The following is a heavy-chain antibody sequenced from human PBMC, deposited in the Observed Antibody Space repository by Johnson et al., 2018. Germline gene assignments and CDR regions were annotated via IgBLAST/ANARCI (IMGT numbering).Heavy chain of an antibody. D-gene: IGHD6-13*01. Sequence: VQLVESGGGLVQPGRSLRLSCTASGFTFGDYAMSWFRQAPGKGLEWVGFIRSKAYGGTTEYAASVKGRFTISRDDSKSIAYLQMNSLKTEDTAGYYCTREVAAAGTHYYYYMDVWGKGTTVTVSS. CDR2: IRSKAYGGTT. J-gene: IGHJ6*03. CDR1: GFTFGDYA. CDR3: TREVAAAGTHYYYYMDV. V-gene: IGHV3-49*03.